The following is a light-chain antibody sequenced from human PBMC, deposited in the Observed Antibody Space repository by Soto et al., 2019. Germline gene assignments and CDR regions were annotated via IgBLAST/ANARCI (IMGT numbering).Light chain of an antibody. CDR2: DTN. CDR3: LLSYNGAQV. J-gene: IGLJ3*02. CDR1: TGAVTSGHY. Sequence: QAVVTQEPSLTVSPGGTVTLTCGSTTGAVTSGHYPDWFQQKAGQAPRTLIYDTNKRHSWTPARFSGSLLGGKAALTLSGAQPEDEADYYCLLSYNGAQVFGGGTQLTVL. V-gene: IGLV7-46*01.